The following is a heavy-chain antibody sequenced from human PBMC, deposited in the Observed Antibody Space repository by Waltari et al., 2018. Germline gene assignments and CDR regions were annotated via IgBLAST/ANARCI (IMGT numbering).Heavy chain of an antibody. CDR1: GFSFSAYW. V-gene: IGHV3-74*01. CDR2: IDENGSSS. Sequence: EVQLVESGGGLVQPGGSLRLSCAASGFSFSAYWMHWVRQSPGKGLEGVSRIDENGSSSTYVDSVQGRFTTSRDNAKNTLYLQMNRLRAEDSAVYYCTRDLYRGSDHWGRGTLVSVSS. D-gene: IGHD3-10*01. CDR3: TRDLYRGSDH. J-gene: IGHJ4*02.